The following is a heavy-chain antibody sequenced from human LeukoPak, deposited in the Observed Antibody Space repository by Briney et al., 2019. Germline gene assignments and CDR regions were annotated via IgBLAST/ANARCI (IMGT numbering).Heavy chain of an antibody. CDR1: GFIFSSYA. V-gene: IGHV3-30*04. D-gene: IGHD6-19*01. CDR2: ISYDGSNK. CDR3: ARVTIPGYSSGWYDY. Sequence: GGSLRLSCAASGFIFSSYAMHWVRQAPGKGLEWVAVISYDGSNKYYADSVKGRFTISRDNSKNTLYLQMNSLRAEDTAVYYCARVTIPGYSSGWYDYWGQGTLVTVSS. J-gene: IGHJ4*02.